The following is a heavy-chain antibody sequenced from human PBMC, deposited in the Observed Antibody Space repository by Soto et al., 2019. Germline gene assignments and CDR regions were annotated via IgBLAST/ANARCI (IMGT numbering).Heavy chain of an antibody. CDR3: ARCGSLYWYFDL. CDR2: INAGNGNT. J-gene: IGHJ2*01. Sequence: QVQLVQSGAEVKKPGASVKVSCKASGYTFTNYAMHWVRQAPGQRLEWMGWINAGNGNTKYSQKFQGRVTITRDTSASTAYMDLSSLRSEDTAVYYCARCGSLYWYFDLWGRGTLVTVSS. V-gene: IGHV1-3*01. CDR1: GYTFTNYA. D-gene: IGHD1-26*01.